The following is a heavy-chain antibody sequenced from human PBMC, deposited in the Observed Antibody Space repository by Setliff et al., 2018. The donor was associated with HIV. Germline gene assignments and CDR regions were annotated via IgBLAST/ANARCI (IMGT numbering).Heavy chain of an antibody. D-gene: IGHD3-3*01. V-gene: IGHV3-74*01. Sequence: PGGSLRLSCAASGLTFGNYWMHWVRQAPGKGLEWVSRIDSDGSDTNYADSVRGRFTISRDNAKNTVYLQLTSLRAEDTAVYYCARGPQYNFWGGYLGLWGQGTLVTVSS. CDR3: ARGPQYNFWGGYLGL. CDR2: IDSDGSDT. J-gene: IGHJ4*02. CDR1: GLTFGNYW.